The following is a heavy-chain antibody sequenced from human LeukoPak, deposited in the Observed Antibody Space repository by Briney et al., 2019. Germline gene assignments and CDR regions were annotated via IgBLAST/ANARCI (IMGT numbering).Heavy chain of an antibody. CDR1: GFTFSDYY. Sequence: GGSLRLSCAASGFTFSDYYMSWIRQAPGKGLEWVSYISSSGSTIYYADSVKGRFTISRDNSKNTLYLQMNSLRAEDTAVYYCANLRLIAAVGYWGQGTLVTVSS. J-gene: IGHJ4*02. V-gene: IGHV3-11*01. CDR3: ANLRLIAAVGY. CDR2: ISSSGSTI. D-gene: IGHD6-25*01.